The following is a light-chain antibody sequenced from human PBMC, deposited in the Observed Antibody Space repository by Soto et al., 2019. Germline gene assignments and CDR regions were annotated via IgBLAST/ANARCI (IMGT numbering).Light chain of an antibody. J-gene: IGKJ5*01. CDR3: QQRRNWTPLT. CDR2: DAS. Sequence: ETVLTQSPATLSLSPGERATLSCRASQNVDIYLAWYQQKPGQAPRLLIYDASNRATGVPPRFSGSGSGTDFTLTISSLEPEDFELYYCQQRRNWTPLTFGQGTRLEIK. V-gene: IGKV3-11*01. CDR1: QNVDIY.